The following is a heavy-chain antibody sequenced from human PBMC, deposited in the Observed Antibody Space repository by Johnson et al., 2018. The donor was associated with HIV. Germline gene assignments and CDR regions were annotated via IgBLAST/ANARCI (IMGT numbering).Heavy chain of an antibody. Sequence: QVQLVESGGGLVKPGGSLRLSCAASGFTFSDFFMSWIRQAPGKGLEWVAYMSTSGSTKFYADSVKGRFTISRDNAKNSLYLQMNSLRAEDTAVYYCARLRAEAQFDAFDIWGQGTVVTVSP. CDR2: MSTSGSTK. D-gene: IGHD5-24*01. CDR3: ARLRAEAQFDAFDI. CDR1: GFTFSDFF. V-gene: IGHV3-11*04. J-gene: IGHJ3*02.